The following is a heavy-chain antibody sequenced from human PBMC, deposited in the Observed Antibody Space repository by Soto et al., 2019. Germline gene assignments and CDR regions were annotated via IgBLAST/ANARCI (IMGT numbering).Heavy chain of an antibody. CDR1: GYTFTSYD. J-gene: IGHJ6*02. CDR2: MNPNSGNT. CDR3: AREISYGLDV. V-gene: IGHV1-8*01. Sequence: QVQLVQSGAEVKKPGASVKVSCNASGYTFTSYDINWVRQATGQGLEWMGWMNPNSGNTGYAQKVEGRVTMTRNTSITTAYVELNSLRSEDTAVYSCAREISYGLDVWGQGTRVTVSS.